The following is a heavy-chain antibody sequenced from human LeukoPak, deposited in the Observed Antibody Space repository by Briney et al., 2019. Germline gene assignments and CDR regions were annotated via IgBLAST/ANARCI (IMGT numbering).Heavy chain of an antibody. J-gene: IGHJ6*02. CDR2: INHSGST. V-gene: IGHV4-34*01. Sequence: SETLSLTCAVYGGSFSGYYWSWIRQPPGKGLEWIGEINHSGSTNYNPSLKSRVTISVDTSKNQFSLKLSSVTAADTAVYYCSRGTFNYYYYYGMDVWGQGTTVTVSS. CDR3: SRGTFNYYYYYGMDV. CDR1: GGSFSGYY.